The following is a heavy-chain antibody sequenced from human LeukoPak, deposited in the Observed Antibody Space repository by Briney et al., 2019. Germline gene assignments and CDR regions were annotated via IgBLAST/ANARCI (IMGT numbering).Heavy chain of an antibody. V-gene: IGHV3-15*01. CDR3: NTVPPRGYFDY. CDR1: GFTFSNAW. CDR2: IKVKTEGRPT. J-gene: IGHJ4*02. Sequence: GGTLTLSCAASGFTFSNAWKSWVRQGPGQGLELVGRIKVKTEGRPTDYAAPEKGRFTILRDDSKKTLHLQINSMKAETTAIYYCNTVPPRGYFDYWGQGTLVSVSS.